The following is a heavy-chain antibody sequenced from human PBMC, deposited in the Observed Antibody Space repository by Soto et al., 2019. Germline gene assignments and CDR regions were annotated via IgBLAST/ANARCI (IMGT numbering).Heavy chain of an antibody. CDR3: AKEKDGSS. V-gene: IGHV3-23*01. CDR2: ISGSGHST. Sequence: PGGSLRLPCEASVFTFSTYAMSWVRQAPGKGLQGVSTISGSGHSTNYADSVKGRLTISKENSKDTLYLQMNSLRADDTSIYFCAKEKDGSSWGQGTLVTVSS. CDR1: VFTFSTYA. J-gene: IGHJ5*02. D-gene: IGHD5-12*01.